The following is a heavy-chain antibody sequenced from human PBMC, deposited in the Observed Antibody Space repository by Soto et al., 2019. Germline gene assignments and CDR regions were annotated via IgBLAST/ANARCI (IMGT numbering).Heavy chain of an antibody. CDR3: APLSVSLSGPYGIHV. Sequence: SETLSLTCSVSGYSVTSSGYYWAWIRQPPGKGLEWIGSMFYSGLTYYNPSLKSRVTLSVDTSKNQFSVRLNSVTAADTAVYYCAPLSVSLSGPYGIHVWGQGTTVTVSS. CDR1: GYSVTSSGYY. D-gene: IGHD2-15*01. J-gene: IGHJ6*02. V-gene: IGHV4-39*01. CDR2: MFYSGLT.